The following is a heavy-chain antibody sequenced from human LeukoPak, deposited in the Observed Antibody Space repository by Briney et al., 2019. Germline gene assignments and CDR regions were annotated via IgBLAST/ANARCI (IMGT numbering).Heavy chain of an antibody. D-gene: IGHD3-3*01. J-gene: IGHJ6*02. CDR3: ARAPPITIFGVVTYYYYGMDV. CDR1: GFTFSSYG. Sequence: QTGGSLRLSCAASGFTFSSYGMHWVRQAPGKGLEWVAVMWYDGSNKYYADSVKGRFTISRDNSKNTLYLQMNSLRAEDTAVYYCARAPPITIFGVVTYYYYGMDVWGQGTTVTVSS. CDR2: MWYDGSNK. V-gene: IGHV3-33*01.